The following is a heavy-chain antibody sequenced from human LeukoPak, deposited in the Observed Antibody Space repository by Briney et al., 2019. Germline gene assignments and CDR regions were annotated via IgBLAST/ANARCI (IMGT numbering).Heavy chain of an antibody. D-gene: IGHD1-1*01. CDR3: AKDNSHWLFDY. J-gene: IGHJ4*02. CDR2: ISSTGNIK. CDR1: GFTFDSYP. Sequence: GGSLRLSCAASGFTFDSYPMHWVRQAPGKGLEWVAVISSTGNIKNFADSVKGRFTISRDNSKNTLYLQMNTLRAEDTSFYYCAKDNSHWLFDYWGRGTLVTVSS. V-gene: IGHV3-30-3*01.